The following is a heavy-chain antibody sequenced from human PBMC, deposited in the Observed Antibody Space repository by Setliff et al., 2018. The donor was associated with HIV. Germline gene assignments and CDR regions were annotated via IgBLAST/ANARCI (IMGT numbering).Heavy chain of an antibody. Sequence: ASVKVSCKVSGYTMSNYGITWVRQAPGQGLEWMGWISAYNGDTNYAQKFQGRVSLTTDTSKNTAYMELRSLRSDDTAVYYCTRDEFYYGSGNYYKADYFDPWGQGTLVTVSS. J-gene: IGHJ5*02. V-gene: IGHV1-18*01. CDR1: GYTMSNYG. CDR3: TRDEFYYGSGNYYKADYFDP. CDR2: ISAYNGDT. D-gene: IGHD3-10*01.